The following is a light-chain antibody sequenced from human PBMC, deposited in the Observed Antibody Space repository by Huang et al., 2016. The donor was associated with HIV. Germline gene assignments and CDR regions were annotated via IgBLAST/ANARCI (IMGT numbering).Light chain of an antibody. CDR1: QGIGRY. J-gene: IGKJ1*01. V-gene: IGKV1-9*01. Sequence: IQLTQSPSSLSASVCDRVTISCRASQGIGRYLAWYQQKPGKAPKLLIHDASNLQGGVPSRFSGSGYGTDFTLTISSLQPEDFATYYCQQLNSYPWTFGQGTKLEIK. CDR2: DAS. CDR3: QQLNSYPWT.